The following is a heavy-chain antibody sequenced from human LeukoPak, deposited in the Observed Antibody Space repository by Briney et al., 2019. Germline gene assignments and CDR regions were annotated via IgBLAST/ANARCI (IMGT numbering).Heavy chain of an antibody. CDR3: ACSGYYDILTGSTRGWFDP. Sequence: SEILSLTCAVYGGSFSGYYWSWIRQPPGKGLEWIGEINHSGSTNYNPSLKSRVTISVDTSKNQFSLKLSSVTAADTAVYYRACSGYYDILTGSTRGWFDPWGQGTLVTVSS. D-gene: IGHD3-9*01. J-gene: IGHJ5*02. CDR2: INHSGST. V-gene: IGHV4-34*01. CDR1: GGSFSGYY.